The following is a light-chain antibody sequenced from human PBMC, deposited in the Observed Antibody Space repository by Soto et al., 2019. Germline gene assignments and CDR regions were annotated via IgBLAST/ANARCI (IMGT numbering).Light chain of an antibody. CDR3: VSWDDSLRGVV. V-gene: IGLV1-47*02. CDR1: TSNIEKFY. CDR2: SNN. J-gene: IGLJ2*01. Sequence: QAVVAQPPSASATPGQRVTISCSGSTSNIEKFYVYWYQQLPGAAPKLLVYSNNQRPSGVPDRFSGSKSGTSASLAISGLRSEDEGDYYCVSWDDSLRGVVFGSGTKLTVL.